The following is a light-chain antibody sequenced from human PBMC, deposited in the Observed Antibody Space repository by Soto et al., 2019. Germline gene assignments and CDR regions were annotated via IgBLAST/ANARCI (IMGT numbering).Light chain of an antibody. CDR3: QQYGTSPWT. Sequence: EIVLTQSPATLSLSPGERATLSCRASQSFTNTYLAWYQQKPAQPPRLLIFGTSTRSTGIPGRFIGSGSGTDFTLTITRLEPEDFAVYYCQQYGTSPWTFGQGTKVDIK. CDR1: QSFTNTY. V-gene: IGKV3-20*01. J-gene: IGKJ1*01. CDR2: GTS.